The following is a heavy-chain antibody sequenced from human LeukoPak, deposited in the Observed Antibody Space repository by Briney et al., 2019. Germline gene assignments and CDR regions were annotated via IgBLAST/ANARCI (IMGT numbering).Heavy chain of an antibody. CDR3: SDWFDP. V-gene: IGHV3-23*01. CDR1: GLTFSSYA. Sequence: PGGSLTLSCAASGLTFSSYAMSWVRHAPGEGLEWVSAIRGSGGNTYHGDSVKGRLTLSRDHSKNPLYLQTNSLRAEDTAVYYCSDWFDPWGQGTLVTVSS. CDR2: IRGSGGNT. J-gene: IGHJ5*02.